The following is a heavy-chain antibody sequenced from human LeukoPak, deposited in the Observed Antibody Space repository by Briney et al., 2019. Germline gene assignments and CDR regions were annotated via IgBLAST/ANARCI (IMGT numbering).Heavy chain of an antibody. J-gene: IGHJ4*02. CDR2: TAYDGTKK. Sequence: GGSLRLSCAASGFPFSDYAMHWVRQAPGKGLERVAVTAYDGTKKNYADSVKGRFTISRDNSKNTLYLQMDSLRTEDTAVYYCARGAPPDYWGQGTPVTVSS. CDR3: ARGAPPDY. V-gene: IGHV3-30-3*01. CDR1: GFPFSDYA.